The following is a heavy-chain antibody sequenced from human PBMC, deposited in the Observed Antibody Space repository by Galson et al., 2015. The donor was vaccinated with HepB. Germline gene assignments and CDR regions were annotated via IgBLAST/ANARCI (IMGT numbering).Heavy chain of an antibody. J-gene: IGHJ3*01. CDR1: GFTFSSYS. Sequence: SLRLSCAASGFTFSSYSMHWVRQAPGKGLEWVSSISSTSSYIYYADSVKGRFTISRDNSRDTMYLQMNNLRVEDTALYYCVKEDERFGELYAWGQGTMVTVSS. D-gene: IGHD3-10*01. V-gene: IGHV3-21*04. CDR3: VKEDERFGELYA. CDR2: ISSTSSYI.